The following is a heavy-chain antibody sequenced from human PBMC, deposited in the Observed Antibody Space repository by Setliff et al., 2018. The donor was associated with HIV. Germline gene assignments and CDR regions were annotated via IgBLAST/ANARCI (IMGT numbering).Heavy chain of an antibody. CDR3: ARDFRPDNWDDSGFHY. V-gene: IGHV1-46*01. D-gene: IGHD1-1*01. J-gene: IGHJ4*02. CDR2: INPSGGST. Sequence: ASVKVSCKASGYTFTSYHMYWVRQAPGQGLEWMGAINPSGGSTRYAQKFQGRVTMTRDTSTSTVYMELSNLRSEDTAVYYCARDFRPDNWDDSGFHYWGQGTLVTVSS. CDR1: GYTFTSYH.